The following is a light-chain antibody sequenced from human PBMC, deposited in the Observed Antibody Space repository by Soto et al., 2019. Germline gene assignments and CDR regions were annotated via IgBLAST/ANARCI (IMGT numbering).Light chain of an antibody. CDR2: LNSDGSH. J-gene: IGLJ2*01. V-gene: IGLV4-69*02. Sequence: QLVLTQSPSASASLGASVKLTCTLSSGHSSYAIAWHQQLPEKGPRYLMKLNSDGSHSKGDGIPDRFSGSSSVAERYLTISSLQSEDEADYYCQTWGTGIQVFGGGTKLTVL. CDR1: SGHSSYA. CDR3: QTWGTGIQV.